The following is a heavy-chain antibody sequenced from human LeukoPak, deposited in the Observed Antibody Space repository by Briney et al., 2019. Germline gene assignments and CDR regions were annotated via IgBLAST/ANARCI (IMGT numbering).Heavy chain of an antibody. CDR3: ARDASGGSGSYYNEDYFDY. CDR2: IIPILGIA. CDR1: GGTFSSYA. Sequence: SVKVSCKASGGTFSSYAISWVRQAPGQGLEWMGRIIPILGIANYAQKFQGRVTITADKSTSTAYMELGSLRSEDTAVYYCARDASGGSGSYYNEDYFDYWGQGTLVTVSS. J-gene: IGHJ4*02. V-gene: IGHV1-69*04. D-gene: IGHD3-10*01.